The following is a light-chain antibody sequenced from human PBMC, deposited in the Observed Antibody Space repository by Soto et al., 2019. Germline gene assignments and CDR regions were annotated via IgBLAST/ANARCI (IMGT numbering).Light chain of an antibody. CDR1: QSVSSTY. V-gene: IGKV3-20*01. J-gene: IGKJ1*01. CDR3: RHYINSQWT. Sequence: EIVLTQSPGTLSLSPRERATLSCRPSQSVSSTYLDWYQQKPGQAPRLLIYAASSRATGIPDRFSGGASATDFTLTISRLEPEDFAVYYCRHYINSQWTFGQGTKVEIK. CDR2: AAS.